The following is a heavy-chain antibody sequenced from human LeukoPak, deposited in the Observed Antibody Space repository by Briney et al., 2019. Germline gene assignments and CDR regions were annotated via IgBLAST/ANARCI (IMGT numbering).Heavy chain of an antibody. CDR1: GGFISSHF. J-gene: IGHJ4*02. CDR3: ARLRSPGDFDY. D-gene: IGHD1-26*01. V-gene: IGHV4-59*11. Sequence: SETLSLTCTVSGGFISSHFWSWIRQPPGKGLEWIGYIFYSGTTKYNPSLRSRVTISVDTSKNQFSLNLRSVTAADTAVYYCARLRSPGDFDYWGQGTLVTVSS. CDR2: IFYSGTT.